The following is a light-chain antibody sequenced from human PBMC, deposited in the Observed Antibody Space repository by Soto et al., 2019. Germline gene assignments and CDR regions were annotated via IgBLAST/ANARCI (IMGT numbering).Light chain of an antibody. J-gene: IGLJ3*02. CDR1: SSDVGGYNY. V-gene: IGLV2-8*01. CDR2: EVN. CDR3: SSYAGSDTWV. Sequence: QSALTQPPSASGSPGQSVTISCTGTSSDVGGYNYVSWYQQHPGKAPKLMIYEVNKRPSGVPDHFSGSKSGNTASLTVSGLQAEDEADYYCSSYAGSDTWVFGGGTQLTVL.